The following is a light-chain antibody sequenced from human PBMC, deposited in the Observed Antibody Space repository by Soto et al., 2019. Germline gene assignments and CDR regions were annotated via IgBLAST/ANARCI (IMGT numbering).Light chain of an antibody. Sequence: EIVLTQSPATLSLSTGERATLSCRASQSVSSYLAWYQQKPGQAPRILIYDASNRATGIPARFSGSGSGTDFTLTISSLEPEDFAVYYCQQRSNWPITFGQGTRLEIK. CDR1: QSVSSY. V-gene: IGKV3-11*01. CDR2: DAS. CDR3: QQRSNWPIT. J-gene: IGKJ5*01.